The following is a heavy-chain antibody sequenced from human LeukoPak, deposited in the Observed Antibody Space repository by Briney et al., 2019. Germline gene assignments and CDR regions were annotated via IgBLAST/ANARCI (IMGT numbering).Heavy chain of an antibody. CDR2: IKQDGTEK. D-gene: IGHD3-10*02. CDR3: AELGITMIGGV. J-gene: IGHJ6*04. CDR1: GFTFTTYW. V-gene: IGHV3-7*01. Sequence: GGSLRLSCAASGFTFTTYWMGWVRQAPGKGLEWVANIKQDGTEKYYVDSVKGRFTISRDNAKNSLYLQMNSLRAEDTAVYYCAELGITMIGGVWGKGTTVTISS.